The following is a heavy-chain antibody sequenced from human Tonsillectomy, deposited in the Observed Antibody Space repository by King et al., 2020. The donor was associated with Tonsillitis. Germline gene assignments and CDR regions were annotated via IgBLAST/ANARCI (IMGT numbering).Heavy chain of an antibody. V-gene: IGHV3-30*02. CDR2: IRYDGTDK. J-gene: IGHJ4*02. D-gene: IGHD1-1*01. CDR3: AKDPGFGH. Sequence: VQLVESGGGVVQPGGSLRLSCAASGFIFSSYGMHWVRQAPGKGLEWITFIRYDGTDKYYVDSVKGRFPISRDNSNNTLYLQINSLGAEDTAVYYCAKDPGFGHWGQGTLVTVSS. CDR1: GFIFSSYG.